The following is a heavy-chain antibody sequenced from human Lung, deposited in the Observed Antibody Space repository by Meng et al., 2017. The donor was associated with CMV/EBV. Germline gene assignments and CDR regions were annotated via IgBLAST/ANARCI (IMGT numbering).Heavy chain of an antibody. CDR3: AKDLLLFGGPNAYFDQ. CDR2: IRHDGTNK. V-gene: IGHV3-30*02. D-gene: IGHD3-16*01. J-gene: IGHJ4*02. Sequence: GGSLRLXXAASGFRFDDYGMHWVRQTPGKGLEWVAFIRHDGTNKFYGASVKGRFTNSRDNSKSTVYLQMNSLRPEETALYYCAKDLLLFGGPNAYFDQWGQGTXVTVAS. CDR1: GFRFDDYG.